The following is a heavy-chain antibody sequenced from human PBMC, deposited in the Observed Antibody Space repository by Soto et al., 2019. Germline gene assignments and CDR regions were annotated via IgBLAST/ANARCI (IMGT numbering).Heavy chain of an antibody. CDR1: GVPFSSYA. J-gene: IGHJ4*02. CDR3: ANPGGWHPTPYYFDY. V-gene: IGHV3-23*01. D-gene: IGHD6-19*01. Sequence: GGSLRLSCASSGVPFSSYAMSWVRQAPGKGLEWVSAISGSGGSTYYADSVKGRFTIPRDNSKNTLYLQMNSLRAEDTAVYYCANPGGWHPTPYYFDYWGQGTLVTVSS. CDR2: ISGSGGST.